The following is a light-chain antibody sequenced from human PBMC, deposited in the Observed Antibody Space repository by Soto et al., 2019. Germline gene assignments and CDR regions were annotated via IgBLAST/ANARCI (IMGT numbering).Light chain of an antibody. J-gene: IGLJ1*01. Sequence: QSVLTQPASVSGSLGQSITISCTGTSSDVGGFDYVSWYQHQPGKAPKLIIYDVTSRPSGVSSRFSGSKSGNTASLTISGLLAEDEADYHCCSYTSSNTYGFGTGTKVTVL. CDR3: CSYTSSNTYG. CDR2: DVT. V-gene: IGLV2-14*03. CDR1: SSDVGGFDY.